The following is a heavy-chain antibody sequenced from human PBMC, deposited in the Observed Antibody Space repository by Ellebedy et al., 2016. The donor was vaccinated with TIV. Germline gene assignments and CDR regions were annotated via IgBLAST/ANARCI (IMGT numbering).Heavy chain of an antibody. Sequence: AASVKVSCKASGYTFTGYYMHWVRQAPGQGLEWMGWINPNSGGTNYAQKFQGRVTMTRDTSISTAYMELSRLRSDDTAVYYCAREQGDSSSWYDGDNWFDPWGQGTLVTVSS. CDR2: INPNSGGT. V-gene: IGHV1-2*02. J-gene: IGHJ5*02. D-gene: IGHD6-13*01. CDR1: GYTFTGYY. CDR3: AREQGDSSSWYDGDNWFDP.